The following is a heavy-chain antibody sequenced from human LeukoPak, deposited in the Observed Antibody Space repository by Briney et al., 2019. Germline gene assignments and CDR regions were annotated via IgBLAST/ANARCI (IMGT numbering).Heavy chain of an antibody. CDR3: ARRGSSGWYFDY. CDR2: IYTSGRT. D-gene: IGHD6-19*01. CDR1: GGFISSYY. J-gene: IGHJ4*02. V-gene: IGHV4-4*07. Sequence: SETLSLTCTVSGGFISSYYWSWIRQPAGKGLEWIGRIYTSGRTNYNPSLKSRVTISVDTSKNQFSLKLSSVTAADTAVYYCARRGSSGWYFDYWGQGTLVTVSS.